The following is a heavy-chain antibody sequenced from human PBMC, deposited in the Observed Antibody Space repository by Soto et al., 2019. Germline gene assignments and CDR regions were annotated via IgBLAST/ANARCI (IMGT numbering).Heavy chain of an antibody. Sequence: GGSLRLSCAASGVTFSSYSMSCVRQAPGKGLEWVSGISGSGHVPYYADSVKGRFTISRDNSKNTLYLQMHRLRAGDMAVYYCAREPPYCGAECCSLSDYWGQGALVTVSS. J-gene: IGHJ4*02. CDR3: AREPPYCGAECCSLSDY. D-gene: IGHD2-21*01. CDR1: GVTFSSYS. CDR2: ISGSGHVP. V-gene: IGHV3-23*01.